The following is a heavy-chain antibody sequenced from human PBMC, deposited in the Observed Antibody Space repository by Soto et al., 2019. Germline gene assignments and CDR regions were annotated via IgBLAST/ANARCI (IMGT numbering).Heavy chain of an antibody. Sequence: PGGSLRLSCVASGFTFSSYGMDWVRQAPGKGLEWVSVISESGGSTYYADSVKGRFTISRDNSKSMLYLQMNSLRGDDTAIYYCEKAISGYYAPSDYWGQGTQVTVSS. CDR3: EKAISGYYAPSDY. CDR2: ISESGGST. J-gene: IGHJ4*02. CDR1: GFTFSSYG. V-gene: IGHV3-23*01. D-gene: IGHD3-22*01.